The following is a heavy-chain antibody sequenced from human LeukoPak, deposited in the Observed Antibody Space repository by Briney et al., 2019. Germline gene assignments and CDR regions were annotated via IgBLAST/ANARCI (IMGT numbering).Heavy chain of an antibody. CDR1: GFTFSSYS. J-gene: IGHJ2*01. D-gene: IGHD3-9*01. V-gene: IGHV3-48*01. Sequence: GGSLRLSCAASGFTFSSYSMDWVRQAPGKGLEWVSYIRSSSSIIYYAGSVKGRFTVSRDNFKNTVYMQMNSLRAEDTAVYYCARVTGYWYFDLWGRGTLVTVSS. CDR2: IRSSSSII. CDR3: ARVTGYWYFDL.